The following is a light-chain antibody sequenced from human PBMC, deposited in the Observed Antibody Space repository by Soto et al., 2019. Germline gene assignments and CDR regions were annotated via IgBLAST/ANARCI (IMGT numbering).Light chain of an antibody. CDR3: QKYNSAPWT. CDR1: QGISNY. V-gene: IGKV1-27*01. J-gene: IGKJ1*01. Sequence: DIKMTQSPSSLSASVGDRVTITCRASQGISNYLVWYQQKPGKVPKLLIYAASTLQSGVPSRFSRSGSGTDFNLTISGLQPEDVATYDCQKYNSAPWTFGQGTKVEIK. CDR2: AAS.